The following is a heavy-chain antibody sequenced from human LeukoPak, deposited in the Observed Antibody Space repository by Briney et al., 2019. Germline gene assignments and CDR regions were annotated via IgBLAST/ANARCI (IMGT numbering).Heavy chain of an antibody. V-gene: IGHV4-39*01. CDR3: ARHVQQWLAAGGLFPDY. D-gene: IGHD6-19*01. CDR1: GGSISSSSYY. J-gene: IGHJ4*02. Sequence: PSETLSLTCTVSGGSISSSSYYWGWIRQPPGKGLEWIGSIYYSGSTYYNPSLKSRVTISVDTSKNQFSLKLSSVTAADTAVYYCARHVQQWLAAGGLFPDYWGQGTLVTVSS. CDR2: IYYSGST.